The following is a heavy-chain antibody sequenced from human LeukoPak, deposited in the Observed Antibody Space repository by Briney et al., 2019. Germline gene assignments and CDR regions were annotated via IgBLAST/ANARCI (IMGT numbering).Heavy chain of an antibody. CDR2: IIPIFGTA. Sequence: SVKVSCKASGGTFSSYAISWVRQAPGQGLEWMGGIIPIFGTANYAQKFQGRVTITADESTSTAYMELSSLRSEDTAVYYCAKDLRASSSCNYDYWGQGTLVTVSS. CDR3: AKDLRASSSCNYDY. V-gene: IGHV1-69*01. J-gene: IGHJ4*02. CDR1: GGTFSSYA. D-gene: IGHD6-13*01.